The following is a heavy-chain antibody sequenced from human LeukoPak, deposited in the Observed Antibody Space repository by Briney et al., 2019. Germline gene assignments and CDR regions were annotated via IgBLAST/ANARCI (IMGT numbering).Heavy chain of an antibody. Sequence: GGSLRLSCAASGFTFSSYAMHWVRQAPGKGVEWVAVISYDGSNKYYADSVKGRFTISRDNSKNTLYLQMNSLRAEDTAVYYCARGSYDSCGYDYWGQGTLVTVSS. J-gene: IGHJ4*02. CDR2: ISYDGSNK. CDR1: GFTFSSYA. V-gene: IGHV3-30-3*01. CDR3: ARGSYDSCGYDY. D-gene: IGHD3-22*01.